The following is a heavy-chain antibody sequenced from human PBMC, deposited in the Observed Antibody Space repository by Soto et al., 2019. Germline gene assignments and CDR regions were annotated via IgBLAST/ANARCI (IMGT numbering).Heavy chain of an antibody. Sequence: PSETLSLTWPVYGRSFSSYCSSWLRQHPGKGLELIGYIYYSGSTNYNPSLKSRVTISVDTSKNQFSLKLSSVTAADTAVYYCARAPDYDILTGYYGNWFDPWGQGTLVTVSS. CDR2: IYYSGST. J-gene: IGHJ5*02. CDR1: GRSFSSYC. CDR3: ARAPDYDILTGYYGNWFDP. V-gene: IGHV4-59*13. D-gene: IGHD3-9*01.